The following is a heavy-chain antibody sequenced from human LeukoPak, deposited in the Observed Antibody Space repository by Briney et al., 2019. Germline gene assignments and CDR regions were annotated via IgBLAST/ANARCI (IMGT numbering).Heavy chain of an antibody. V-gene: IGHV3-53*01. CDR1: GFTVSSNY. J-gene: IGHJ6*02. Sequence: QPGGSLVLSCAASGFTVSSNYMSWGRQAPGKGLEGGSVIYSGGRTYYADSVKGGFTISRENSKNPLYLQMNSLRAEDTAVYYCARASALGTVTPYYGMDVWGQGTTVTVSS. D-gene: IGHD4-17*01. CDR3: ARASALGTVTPYYGMDV. CDR2: IYSGGRT.